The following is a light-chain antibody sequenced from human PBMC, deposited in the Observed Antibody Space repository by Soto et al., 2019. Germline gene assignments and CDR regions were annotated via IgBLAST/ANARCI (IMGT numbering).Light chain of an antibody. CDR2: GAS. J-gene: IGKJ4*01. CDR1: QSVSSSY. CDR3: QYNGNSPKLT. Sequence: EVVLTQSPGTLSLSPGERATLSCRASQSVSSSYLAWYQQKPGQAPRLLIYGASSRATGFPDRFSGTGSGTDFTLTISRLQPEDFAVYYCQYNGNSPKLTFGGGTKVESK. V-gene: IGKV3-20*01.